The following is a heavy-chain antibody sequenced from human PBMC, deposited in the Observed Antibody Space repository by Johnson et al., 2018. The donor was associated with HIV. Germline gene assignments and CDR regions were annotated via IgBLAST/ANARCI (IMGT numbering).Heavy chain of an antibody. Sequence: QVQLVESGGGLIQPGGSLRLSCAASGFTVSSNYMSWVRQAPGKGLEWVAFIRFDGSNKYYADSVKGRFTISRDNSKNTLSLQMNSLRAEDTAVYYCAKVADPDCGGDCYSWLFAFDIWGQGTMVTVSS. CDR3: AKVADPDCGGDCYSWLFAFDI. D-gene: IGHD2-21*02. V-gene: IGHV3-30*02. CDR2: IRFDGSNK. J-gene: IGHJ3*02. CDR1: GFTVSSNY.